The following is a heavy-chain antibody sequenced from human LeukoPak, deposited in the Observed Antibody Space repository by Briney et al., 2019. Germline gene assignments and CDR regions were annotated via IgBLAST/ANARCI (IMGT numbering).Heavy chain of an antibody. J-gene: IGHJ4*02. CDR2: IYPHDSDM. CDR1: GYSFTSYW. D-gene: IGHD4-17*01. CDR3: ARTYGDKELDY. Sequence: KPGESLKISCKSSGYSFTSYWIVWVRQRPGKGLEWMGIIYPHDSDMRYSPAFQGQVTISADKSINTAYLQWSSLKASDTAMYYCARTYGDKELDYWGQGTLVTVSS. V-gene: IGHV5-51*01.